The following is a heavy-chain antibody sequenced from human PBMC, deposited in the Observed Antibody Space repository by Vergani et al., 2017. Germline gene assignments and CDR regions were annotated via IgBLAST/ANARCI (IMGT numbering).Heavy chain of an antibody. Sequence: QVQLPESGPGLVKPSRTLSLTCTVSGGSISSGDYYWSWIRQPPGKGLEWIGYIYYSGSTYYNPSLKSRLAFSVDTSKNLFSLRLKSVTATDTGMYYCARPVGPSAIADGYHVWGQGTMVTVS. V-gene: IGHV4-30-4*08. CDR1: GGSISSGDYY. D-gene: IGHD3-10*01. CDR2: IYYSGST. J-gene: IGHJ3*01. CDR3: ARPVGPSAIADGYHV.